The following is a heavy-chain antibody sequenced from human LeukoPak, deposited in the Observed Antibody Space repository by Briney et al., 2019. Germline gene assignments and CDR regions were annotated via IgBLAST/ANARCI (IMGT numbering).Heavy chain of an antibody. CDR1: GGSFSGYY. CDR2: INHSGST. V-gene: IGHV4-34*01. CDR3: ARGLTPKTFFDY. J-gene: IGHJ4*02. Sequence: SETLSLTCAVYGGSFSGYYWSWIRQPPGKGLEWIGEINHSGSTNYNPSLKGRVTISVDTSKNQFSLKLSSVTAADTAVYYCARGLTPKTFFDYWGQGTLVTVSS.